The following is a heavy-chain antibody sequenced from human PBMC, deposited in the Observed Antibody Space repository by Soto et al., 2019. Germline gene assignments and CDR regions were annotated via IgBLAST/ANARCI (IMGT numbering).Heavy chain of an antibody. Sequence: XGALRLSFSTSGFTFINFEFNWVRQAPGKGLEWVSYISSSGDTIYYADSVKGRFTISGDSAKSSLYLQMHSLRVEDTAVYYCAKDAHLPSGTLAYWGQGTLVTVSS. V-gene: IGHV3-48*03. D-gene: IGHD1-7*01. CDR1: GFTFINFE. J-gene: IGHJ4*02. CDR3: AKDAHLPSGTLAY. CDR2: ISSSGDTI.